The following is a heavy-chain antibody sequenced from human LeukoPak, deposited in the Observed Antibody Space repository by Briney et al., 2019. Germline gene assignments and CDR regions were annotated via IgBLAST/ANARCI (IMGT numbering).Heavy chain of an antibody. V-gene: IGHV3-23*01. D-gene: IGHD2-15*01. CDR2: INGSGGST. J-gene: IGHJ4*02. Sequence: GGSLRLSCAASGFTFSSYAMSWVRQAPGKGLEWVSDINGSGGSTYYAGSVKGRFTISRDNSKNTLYLQMNSLRAEDTAVYFCAKSPVSSCRGSFCYPFDYWGQGNLVTVSS. CDR3: AKSPVSSCRGSFCYPFDY. CDR1: GFTFSSYA.